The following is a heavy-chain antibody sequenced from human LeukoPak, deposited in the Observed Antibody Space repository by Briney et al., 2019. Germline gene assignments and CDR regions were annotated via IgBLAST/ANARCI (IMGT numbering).Heavy chain of an antibody. J-gene: IGHJ4*02. D-gene: IGHD1-14*01. CDR3: ATFEGPGVLWSPLGN. Sequence: ASVKVSCKASGGTFSSYAISWVRQAPGQGLEWMGGIIPIFGTANYAQKFQGRVTITADESTSTAYMELSSLRSEDTAVYYCATFEGPGVLWSPLGNWGQGTLVSVSS. V-gene: IGHV1-69*13. CDR2: IIPIFGTA. CDR1: GGTFSSYA.